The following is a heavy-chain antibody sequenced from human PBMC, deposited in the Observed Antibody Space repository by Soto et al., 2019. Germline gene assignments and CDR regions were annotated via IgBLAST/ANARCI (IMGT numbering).Heavy chain of an antibody. D-gene: IGHD3-10*01. CDR1: GDTFSFYS. J-gene: IGHJ4*02. Sequence: QVQLVQSGAEVKRPGSSVKVSCKASGDTFSFYSINWVRQAPGLVLEWMGRVNPILSMSNYAQRFQGRVTLTADKSTSTAYMELIGLRSEDTAMYYCATSYGSGYRAFDYWGQGALVTVSS. CDR3: ATSYGSGYRAFDY. CDR2: VNPILSMS. V-gene: IGHV1-69*04.